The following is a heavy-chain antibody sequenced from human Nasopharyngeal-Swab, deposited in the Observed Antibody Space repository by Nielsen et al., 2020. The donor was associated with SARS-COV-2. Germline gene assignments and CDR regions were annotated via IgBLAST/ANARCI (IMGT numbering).Heavy chain of an antibody. D-gene: IGHD3-22*01. Sequence: WIRQPPGKRLEWIGSIYYSGSTYYNPSLKSRVTISVDTSKNQFSLKLSSVTAADTAVYYCALDYYDSSGYSRPNDYWGQGTLVTVSS. J-gene: IGHJ4*02. CDR2: IYYSGST. V-gene: IGHV4-39*01. CDR3: ALDYYDSSGYSRPNDY.